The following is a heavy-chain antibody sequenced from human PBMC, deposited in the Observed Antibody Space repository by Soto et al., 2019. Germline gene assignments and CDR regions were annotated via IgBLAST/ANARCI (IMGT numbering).Heavy chain of an antibody. D-gene: IGHD1-26*01. V-gene: IGHV4-34*01. CDR2: INHSGST. CDR3: ARSRLRKVGGRYYYYYGMDV. Sequence: PSETLSLTCAVYGGSFSGYYWSWIRQPPGKGLEWIGEINHSGSTNYNPSLKSRVTISVDTSKNQFSLKLSSVTAADTAVYYCARSRLRKVGGRYYYYYGMDVWGQGTTVT. CDR1: GGSFSGYY. J-gene: IGHJ6*02.